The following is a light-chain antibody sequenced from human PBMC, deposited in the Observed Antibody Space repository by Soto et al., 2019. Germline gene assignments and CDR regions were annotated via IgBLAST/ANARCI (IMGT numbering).Light chain of an antibody. CDR2: DVT. Sequence: QSVLTQPRSVSGSPGQSVTISCTGTSGDVGAYDRVSWYQHHPTKAPKLIIYDVTNRPSGVPYRFSGSKSGSTASLTISGLQAEDEADYYCCSHAGGSSWVFGGGTKLTVL. J-gene: IGLJ3*02. CDR1: SGDVGAYDR. V-gene: IGLV2-11*01. CDR3: CSHAGGSSWV.